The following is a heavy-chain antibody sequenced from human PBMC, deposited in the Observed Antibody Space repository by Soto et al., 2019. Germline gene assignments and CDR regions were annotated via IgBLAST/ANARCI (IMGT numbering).Heavy chain of an antibody. CDR1: GGTFSSYA. J-gene: IGHJ5*02. CDR2: IIPIFGTA. V-gene: IGHV1-69*13. D-gene: IGHD3-3*01. CDR3: AIRDYDFWSRYSTYQNWFDP. Sequence: GASVKVSCKASGGTFSSYAISWVRQAPGQGLEWMGGIIPIFGTANYAQKFQGRVTITADESTSTAYMGLSSLRSEDTAVYYCAIRDYDFWSRYSTYQNWFDPWGQGTLVTVSS.